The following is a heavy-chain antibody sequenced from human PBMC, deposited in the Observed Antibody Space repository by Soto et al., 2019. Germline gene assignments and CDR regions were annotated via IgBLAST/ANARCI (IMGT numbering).Heavy chain of an antibody. J-gene: IGHJ3*02. V-gene: IGHV3-66*01. CDR2: IYSGGST. D-gene: IGHD1-20*01. Sequence: EVQLVESGGGLVQPGGSLRLSCAASGFTVSSNYMSWVRQAPGKGLEWVSVIYSGGSTYYADSVKGRFTSSRDNSKNTLYLQMNSLRAEDTAVYYCARAILTGTTDAFDIWGQGTMVTVSS. CDR3: ARAILTGTTDAFDI. CDR1: GFTVSSNY.